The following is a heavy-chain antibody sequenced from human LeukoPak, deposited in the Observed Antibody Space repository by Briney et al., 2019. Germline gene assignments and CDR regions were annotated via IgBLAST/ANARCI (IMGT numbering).Heavy chain of an antibody. CDR2: IYYSGRT. J-gene: IGHJ4*02. V-gene: IGHV4-59*01. CDR3: ARVDPYYDSSGYGFDY. D-gene: IGHD3-22*01. CDR1: GGSIISYY. Sequence: PSETLSLTCTVSGGSIISYYWSWIRQPPGKGLEWMAYIYYSGRTKYNPSLKSRVTISVDTSKNQFSLRLTSVTAADTAVYYCARVDPYYDSSGYGFDYWGQGTLVTVSS.